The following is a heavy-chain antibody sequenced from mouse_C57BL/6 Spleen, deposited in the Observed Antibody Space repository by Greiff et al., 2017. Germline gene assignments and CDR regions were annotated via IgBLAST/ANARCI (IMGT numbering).Heavy chain of an antibody. Sequence: EVQLQQSGPELVKPGASVKMSCKASGYTFTDYNMHWVKQSHGTSLEWIGYINPNNGGTSYNQKFKGKATLTVNKSSSTAYMELRSLTSEDSAVYYCARSYYGSSYGYFDVWGTGTTVTVSS. J-gene: IGHJ1*03. D-gene: IGHD1-1*01. CDR2: INPNNGGT. V-gene: IGHV1-22*01. CDR1: GYTFTDYN. CDR3: ARSYYGSSYGYFDV.